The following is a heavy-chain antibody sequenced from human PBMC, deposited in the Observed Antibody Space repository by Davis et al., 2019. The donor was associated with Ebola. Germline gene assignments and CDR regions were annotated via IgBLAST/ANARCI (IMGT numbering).Heavy chain of an antibody. D-gene: IGHD6-13*01. CDR3: ARDRGIAAPSGLVDY. Sequence: SVKVSCKASGGTFSSYAISWVRQAPGQGLEWMGGIIPIFGTANYAQKFQGRVTITADESTSTAYMELSSLRSEDTAVYYCARDRGIAAPSGLVDYWGQGTLVTVSS. V-gene: IGHV1-69*13. CDR1: GGTFSSYA. J-gene: IGHJ4*02. CDR2: IIPIFGTA.